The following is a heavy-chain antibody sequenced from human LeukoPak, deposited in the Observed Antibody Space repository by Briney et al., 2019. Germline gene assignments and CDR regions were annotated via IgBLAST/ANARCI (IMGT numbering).Heavy chain of an antibody. Sequence: PGGSLRLSCAASGFTFSSYAMNWVRQAPGRGLEWVSGFSGSGGTAYYVDSVKGRFTISRDNSKNTLYLQMNSLRAEDTAVYYCANGNRCTSPNCLGYYYFYMDVWGKGTTVTVSS. D-gene: IGHD2-8*01. V-gene: IGHV3-23*01. J-gene: IGHJ6*03. CDR1: GFTFSSYA. CDR2: FSGSGGTA. CDR3: ANGNRCTSPNCLGYYYFYMDV.